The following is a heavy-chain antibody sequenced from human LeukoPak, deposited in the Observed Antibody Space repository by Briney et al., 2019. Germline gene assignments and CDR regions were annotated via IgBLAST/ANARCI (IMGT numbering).Heavy chain of an antibody. CDR3: AKGRGSYPSFDY. Sequence: GGSLRLSCAASGFTFDDYAMHWVRRAPVKGLEWVSGISWNSGSIGYADSVKGRFTISRDNAKNSLYLQMNSLRAEDTALYYCAKGRGSYPSFDYWGQGTLVTVSS. D-gene: IGHD1-26*01. V-gene: IGHV3-9*01. CDR1: GFTFDDYA. J-gene: IGHJ4*02. CDR2: ISWNSGSI.